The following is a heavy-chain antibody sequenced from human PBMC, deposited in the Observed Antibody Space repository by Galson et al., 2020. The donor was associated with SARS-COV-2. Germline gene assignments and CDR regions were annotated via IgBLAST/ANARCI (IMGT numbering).Heavy chain of an antibody. D-gene: IGHD5-18*01. V-gene: IGHV3-33*01. CDR1: GFTFSSYG. CDR3: AREALWDTAMALGFDY. J-gene: IGHJ4*02. CDR2: IWYDGSNK. Sequence: QLGESLKISCAASGFTFSSYGMHWVRQAPGKGLEWVAVIWYDGSNKYYADSVKGRFTISRDNSKNTLYLQMNSLRAEDTAVYYCAREALWDTAMALGFDYWGQGTLVTVSS.